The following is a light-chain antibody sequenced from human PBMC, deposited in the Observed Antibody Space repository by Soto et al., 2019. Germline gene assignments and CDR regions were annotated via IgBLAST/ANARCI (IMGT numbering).Light chain of an antibody. CDR3: QAWDSSTDNYV. CDR1: KLGDKY. CDR2: QDS. J-gene: IGLJ1*01. V-gene: IGLV3-1*01. Sequence: SYELTQPPSVSVSPGQTASITCFGDKLGDKYACWYQQKPGQSPVLVIYQDSKRPSGIPERFSGSNSGNTATLTISGTQAMDEADYYCQAWDSSTDNYVFGTGTKLTVL.